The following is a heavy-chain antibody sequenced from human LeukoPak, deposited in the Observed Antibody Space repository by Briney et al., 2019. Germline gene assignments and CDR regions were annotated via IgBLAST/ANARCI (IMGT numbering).Heavy chain of an antibody. CDR3: ARHGGWAYHNDAFDI. J-gene: IGHJ3*02. V-gene: IGHV4-34*01. CDR1: GGSFSGYY. D-gene: IGHD2-15*01. Sequence: MASETLSLTCAVYGGSFSGYYWSWIRQPPGKGLEWIGEINHSGSTNYNPSLKSRVTISVDTSKNQFSLKLSSVTAADTAVYYCARHGGWAYHNDAFDIWGQGTMVTVSS. CDR2: INHSGST.